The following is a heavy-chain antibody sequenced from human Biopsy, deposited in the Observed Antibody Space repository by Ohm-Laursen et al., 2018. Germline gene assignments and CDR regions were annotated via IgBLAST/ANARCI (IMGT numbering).Heavy chain of an antibody. CDR1: GFTFSSYA. Sequence: SLRLSCAASGFTFSSYAMNWVRQAPGKGLEWVSAITVSAGTTYYADSVKGRFTISRDNAKNTLYLQMNSLRAEDTAVYYCARDRLEESEINYYYGMDVWGQGTTVTVSS. J-gene: IGHJ6*02. CDR2: ITVSAGTT. CDR3: ARDRLEESEINYYYGMDV. D-gene: IGHD3-16*01. V-gene: IGHV3-23*01.